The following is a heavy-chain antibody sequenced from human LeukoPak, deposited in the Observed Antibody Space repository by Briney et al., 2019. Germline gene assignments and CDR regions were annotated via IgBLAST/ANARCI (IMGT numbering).Heavy chain of an antibody. J-gene: IGHJ6*03. V-gene: IGHV4-34*01. Sequence: PGGSLRLSCAASGFTFSIYAMSWVRQPPGKGLEWIGEINHSGSTNYNPSLKSRVTISVDTSKNQFSLKLSSVTAADTAVYYCARRPSTGYYYYYYMDVWGKGTTVTVSS. CDR3: ARRPSTGYYYYYYMDV. D-gene: IGHD1-14*01. CDR2: INHSGST. CDR1: GFTFSIYA.